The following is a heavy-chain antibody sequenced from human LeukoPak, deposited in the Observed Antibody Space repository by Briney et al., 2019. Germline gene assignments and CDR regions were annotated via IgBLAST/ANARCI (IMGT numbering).Heavy chain of an antibody. V-gene: IGHV4-39*01. J-gene: IGHJ6*04. Sequence: SETLSLTCTVSGGSISSSRYYWAWIRQSPGEGLEWIGSLHYSGTTYYESSLESRVIISGDTSRNRFSLMLSSVTAAGTATYYYIDVWGEGTTVIVSS. CDR3: IDV. CDR1: GGSISSSRYY. CDR2: LHYSGTT.